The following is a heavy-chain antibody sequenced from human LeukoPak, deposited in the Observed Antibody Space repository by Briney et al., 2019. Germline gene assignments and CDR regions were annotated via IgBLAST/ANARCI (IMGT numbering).Heavy chain of an antibody. CDR1: GFSFSTYG. J-gene: IGHJ4*02. CDR3: ASSKVWESYRYFDY. V-gene: IGHV3-7*01. D-gene: IGHD3-16*02. Sequence: GGSLRLSCAASGFSFSTYGMSWVRQVPGKGLEWVANIKPDGGQKDYVDSVKDRFTISRDNAKNSVFLQMNNLRVEDTAVYYCASSKVWESYRYFDYWGQGSLVTVS. CDR2: IKPDGGQK.